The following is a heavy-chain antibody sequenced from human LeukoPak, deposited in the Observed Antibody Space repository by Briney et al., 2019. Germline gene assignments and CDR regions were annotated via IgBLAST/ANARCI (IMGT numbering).Heavy chain of an antibody. CDR2: ISWNSGSI. V-gene: IGHV3-9*01. CDR3: AKDNYYDSSGYYPH. Sequence: PGRSLRLSCAASGFTFDDYAMHWVRQAPGKGLEWVSGISWNSGSIGYADSVKGRFTISRDNAKNSLYLQMNSLRAEDTALYYCAKDNYYDSSGYYPHWGQGTLVTVSS. J-gene: IGHJ4*02. D-gene: IGHD3-22*01. CDR1: GFTFDDYA.